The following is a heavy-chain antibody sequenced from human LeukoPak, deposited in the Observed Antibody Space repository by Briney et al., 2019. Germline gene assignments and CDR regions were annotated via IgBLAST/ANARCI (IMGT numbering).Heavy chain of an antibody. CDR2: IKQDGSEK. J-gene: IGHJ1*01. CDR3: ARGAAAGTTDFQH. CDR1: GFTFSSYW. D-gene: IGHD6-13*01. V-gene: IGHV3-7*01. Sequence: GGSLRLSCAASGFTFSSYWMSWVRQAPGKGLEWVANIKQDGSEKYYVDSVKGRFTISRDNAKNSLYLQMNSLRAEDTAVYYCARGAAAGTTDFQHWGQGTLVTVSS.